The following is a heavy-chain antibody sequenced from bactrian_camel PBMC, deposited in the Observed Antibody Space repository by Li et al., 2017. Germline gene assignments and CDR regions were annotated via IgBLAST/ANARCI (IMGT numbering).Heavy chain of an antibody. CDR2: IFTGGSIG. CDR1: YTYDGGD. Sequence: QLVESGGGSVQAGGSLRLSCGYTYDGGDMAWFRQAPGMEREGIASIFTGGSIGNYVDSVKGRFTISQDNAKNTVYLQMNSLEPEDTAVYYCAADSPTARADVRTLYAMYLGQGTQVTVS. D-gene: IGHD3*01. J-gene: IGHJ4*01. CDR3: AADSPTARADVRTLYAMY. V-gene: IGHV3S65*01.